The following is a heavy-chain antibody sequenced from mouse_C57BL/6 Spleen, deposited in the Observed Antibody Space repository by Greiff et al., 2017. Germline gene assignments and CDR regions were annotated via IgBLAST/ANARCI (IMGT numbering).Heavy chain of an antibody. J-gene: IGHJ4*01. D-gene: IGHD1-1*01. CDR3: AKNYYYYGSSYYAMDY. CDR2: IWRGGST. Sequence: VQLQQSGPGLVQPSQSLSITCTVSGFSLTSYGVHWVRQSPGKGLEWLGVIWRGGSTDYNAAFMSRLSITKDNSKSQVFFKMNSLQADDTAIYYCAKNYYYYGSSYYAMDYWGQGTSVTVSS. CDR1: GFSLTSYG. V-gene: IGHV2-5*01.